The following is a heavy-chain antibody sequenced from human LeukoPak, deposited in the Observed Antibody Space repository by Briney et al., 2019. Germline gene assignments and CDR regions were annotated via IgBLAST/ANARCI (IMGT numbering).Heavy chain of an antibody. Sequence: ASVKVSCKASGYTFTGYYMHWVRQAPGQGLEWMGWINPNSGGTNYAQKLQGRVTMPRDTSISTAYVELSRLRSDDTAVYYCARCRRRIPAATDFDYWGQGTLVTVSS. J-gene: IGHJ4*02. D-gene: IGHD2-2*01. CDR3: ARCRRRIPAATDFDY. CDR1: GYTFTGYY. V-gene: IGHV1-2*02. CDR2: INPNSGGT.